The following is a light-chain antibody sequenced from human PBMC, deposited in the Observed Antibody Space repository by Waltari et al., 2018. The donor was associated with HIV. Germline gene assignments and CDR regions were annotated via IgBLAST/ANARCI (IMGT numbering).Light chain of an antibody. CDR2: SAS. CDR3: QQSHTTPFT. CDR1: QNIKSD. J-gene: IGKJ4*01. V-gene: IGKV1-39*01. Sequence: DIQMTQSPSPLSASHGDTINITCRTNQNIKSDLNWYQQKPETIPKLLVYSASGVQSGVPPRISGSGSATDFTLTIDSLQPDDSASYFCQQSHTTPFTFGGGTTVEVK.